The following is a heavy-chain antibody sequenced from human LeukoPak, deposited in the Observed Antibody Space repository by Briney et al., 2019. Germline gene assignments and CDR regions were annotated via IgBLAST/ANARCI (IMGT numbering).Heavy chain of an antibody. CDR3: ARAGAIDSGRPCN. CDR2: MHYSGST. V-gene: IGHV4-39*01. D-gene: IGHD6-25*01. CDR1: GGSINISDYY. J-gene: IGHJ4*02. Sequence: PSETLSLTCTVSGGSINISDYYWGWIRQPPGKGLEWIGSMHYSGSTYYNPSLKSRVTISVDTSKNQFSLKVSSVTAADTAVYDCARAGAIDSGRPCNWGQGTLVTVSS.